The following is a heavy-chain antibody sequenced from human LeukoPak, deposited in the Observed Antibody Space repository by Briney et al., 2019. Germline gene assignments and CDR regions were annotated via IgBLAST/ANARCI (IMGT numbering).Heavy chain of an antibody. CDR2: IYYSGST. D-gene: IGHD5-12*01. CDR1: GGSISSGDYY. CDR3: ARESDLATSPTEGYFDY. V-gene: IGHV4-30-4*01. Sequence: SETLSLTCTVSGGSISSGDYYWSWIRQPPGKGLEWIGYIYYSGSTYYNPSLKSRVTISVYTSKNQFSLKLSSVTAADTAVYYCARESDLATSPTEGYFDYWGQGTLVTVSS. J-gene: IGHJ4*02.